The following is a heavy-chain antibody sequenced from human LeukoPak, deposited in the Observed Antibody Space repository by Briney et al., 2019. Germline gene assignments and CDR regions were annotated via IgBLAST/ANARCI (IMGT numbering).Heavy chain of an antibody. D-gene: IGHD3-3*01. J-gene: IGHJ4*02. V-gene: IGHV3-33*01. CDR2: IWYDGSNK. CDR3: ARGRFLEWLLCLI. Sequence: GSPRLSCAASGFTFSSHGMHWVRQAPGKGLEWVAVIWYDGSNKYYADSVKGRFTISRDNSKNTLYLQMNSLRAEDTAVYYCARGRFLEWLLCLIWGQGTLVTVSS. CDR1: GFTFSSHG.